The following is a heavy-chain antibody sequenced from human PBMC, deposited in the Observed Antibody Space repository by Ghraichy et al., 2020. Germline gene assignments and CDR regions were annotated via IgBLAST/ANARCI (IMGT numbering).Heavy chain of an antibody. CDR2: IYYSGST. CDR1: GGSISSYY. V-gene: IGHV4-59*01. J-gene: IGHJ6*02. CDR3: ARAAVRYFDWLFAPGGMDV. Sequence: SETLSLTCTVSGGSISSYYWSWIRQPPGKGLEWIGYIYYSGSTNYNPSLKSRVTISVDTSKNQFSLKLSSVTAADTAVYYCARAAVRYFDWLFAPGGMDVWGQGTTVTVSS. D-gene: IGHD3-9*01.